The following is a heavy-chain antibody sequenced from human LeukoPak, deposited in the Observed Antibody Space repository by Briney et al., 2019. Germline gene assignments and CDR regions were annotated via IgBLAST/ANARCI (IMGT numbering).Heavy chain of an antibody. J-gene: IGHJ6*02. Sequence: GGSLRLSCAASGFTFDDYAMHWVRQAPGMGLEWVSGISWNSATIGYADSVKGRFIISRDNAKNSLYLQMNSLRAEDTALYYCAKDVGCTSNSCHRYYYYGMDVWGQGTTVTVSS. CDR2: ISWNSATI. CDR1: GFTFDDYA. D-gene: IGHD2-2*01. CDR3: AKDVGCTSNSCHRYYYYGMDV. V-gene: IGHV3-9*01.